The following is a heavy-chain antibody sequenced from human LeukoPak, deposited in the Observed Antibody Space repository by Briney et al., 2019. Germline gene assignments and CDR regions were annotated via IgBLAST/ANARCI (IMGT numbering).Heavy chain of an antibody. Sequence: GGSLRLSCVASGFTFSNYAMHWVRQAPGKGLEWVAVIWYDGSKKYYADSVKGRFTISRDNSKNTLYVQMNSLRAEDTAVYYCARDQYYGSGANDYWGQGTLVTVSS. D-gene: IGHD3-10*01. J-gene: IGHJ4*02. CDR2: IWYDGSKK. CDR3: ARDQYYGSGANDY. V-gene: IGHV3-33*01. CDR1: GFTFSNYA.